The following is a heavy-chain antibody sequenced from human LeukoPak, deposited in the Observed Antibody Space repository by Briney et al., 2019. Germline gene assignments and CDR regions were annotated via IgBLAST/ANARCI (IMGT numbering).Heavy chain of an antibody. D-gene: IGHD2-2*01. CDR3: ARTLSQLLAFDY. CDR1: GFTFSSYA. V-gene: IGHV3-30-3*01. Sequence: PGRSLRLSCAASGFTFSSYAMHWVRQAPGKGLEWVAVISYDGSNKYYADSVKGRFTISRDNSKNTLYLQMNSLRAEDTAVYYCARTLSQLLAFDYWGQGTLVTVSS. CDR2: ISYDGSNK. J-gene: IGHJ4*02.